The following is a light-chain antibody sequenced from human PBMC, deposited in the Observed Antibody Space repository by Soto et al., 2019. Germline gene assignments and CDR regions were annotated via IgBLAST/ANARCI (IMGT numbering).Light chain of an antibody. CDR3: QQYGSSPGT. CDR2: DTS. CDR1: QSLTNSF. Sequence: ESVLTQSPGTLSLSPGERATLSCRASQSLTNSFIAWYQQKPGQAPRLLIYDTSSRAAGIPDRFSGSGSGTDFTLTISRLEPEDFAVYYCQQYGSSPGTFGQGTKVDIK. V-gene: IGKV3-20*01. J-gene: IGKJ1*01.